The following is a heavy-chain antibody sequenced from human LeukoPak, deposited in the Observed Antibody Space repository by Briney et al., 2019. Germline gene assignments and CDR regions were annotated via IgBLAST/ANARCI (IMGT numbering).Heavy chain of an antibody. CDR3: AKLPRRTYYYDSSGYYIRYFDY. CDR1: GFTLSSYA. V-gene: IGHV3-23*01. Sequence: PGGSLRLSCAASGFTLSSYAMSWVRQAPGKGLEWVSAISGSGGSTYYADSVKGRFTISRDNSKNTLYLQMNSLRAEDTAVYYCAKLPRRTYYYDSSGYYIRYFDYWGQGTLVTVSS. D-gene: IGHD3-22*01. CDR2: ISGSGGST. J-gene: IGHJ4*02.